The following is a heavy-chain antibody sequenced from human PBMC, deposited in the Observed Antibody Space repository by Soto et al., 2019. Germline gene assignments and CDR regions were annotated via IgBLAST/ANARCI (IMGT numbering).Heavy chain of an antibody. D-gene: IGHD2-8*01. CDR3: ARDLGLLKSMFAY. Sequence: GGSLRLSCLASGFSFNSFNMNWIRRAPGRGLEWVASISVSGDNIYYGDSMQGRFTISRDNSKRSVFLDLNSLRVEDTAVYYCARDLGLLKSMFAYWGQGTLVTVS. CDR1: GFSFNSFN. CDR2: ISVSGDNI. V-gene: IGHV3-21*01. J-gene: IGHJ4*02.